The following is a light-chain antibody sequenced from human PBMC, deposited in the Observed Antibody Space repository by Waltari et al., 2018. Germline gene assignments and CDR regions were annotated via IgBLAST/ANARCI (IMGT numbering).Light chain of an antibody. CDR1: QSVLYHSNNKNY. V-gene: IGKV4-1*01. Sequence: IVMTQSPDSLAVSPGERATINSKYSQSVLYHSNNKNYLAWYQQKPRQPPKLLIYWASTRESGVPDRFSGSGSGTDFTLTINSLQAEDVAVYYCQQYYSIPQTFGQGTKVEIK. CDR3: QQYYSIPQT. J-gene: IGKJ1*01. CDR2: WAS.